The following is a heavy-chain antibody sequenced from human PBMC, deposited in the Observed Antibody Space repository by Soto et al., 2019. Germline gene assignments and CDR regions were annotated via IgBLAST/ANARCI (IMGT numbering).Heavy chain of an antibody. CDR1: GGTCSSYA. D-gene: IGHD3-22*01. CDR2: IIPIFGTA. Sequence: SVKVSCKASGGTCSSYAISWVRQAPGQGLEWMGGIIPIFGTANYAQKFQGRVTITADESTSTAYMELSSLRSEDTAVYYCARAPPVDYYDSSGSNWFDPWGQGTLVTVSS. V-gene: IGHV1-69*13. J-gene: IGHJ5*02. CDR3: ARAPPVDYYDSSGSNWFDP.